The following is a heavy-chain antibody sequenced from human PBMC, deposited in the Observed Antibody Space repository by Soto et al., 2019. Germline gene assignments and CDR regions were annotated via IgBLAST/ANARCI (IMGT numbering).Heavy chain of an antibody. D-gene: IGHD3-10*01. V-gene: IGHV1-8*01. CDR3: ARAVNADAFDI. CDR1: GYAFTRYD. J-gene: IGHJ3*02. Sequence: ASVKVSFKASGYAFTRYDINWFRQATGQGLEWMGWMNPNSGNTGYAQKFQGRVTMTRDSSISTAYMEGSSLRFEDTAVYYCARAVNADAFDIWGQGTMVTVSS. CDR2: MNPNSGNT.